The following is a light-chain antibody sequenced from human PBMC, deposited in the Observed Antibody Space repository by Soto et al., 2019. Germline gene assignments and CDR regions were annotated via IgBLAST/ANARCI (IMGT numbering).Light chain of an antibody. CDR1: QSVGSSY. J-gene: IGKJ1*01. CDR2: GAS. Sequence: EIVLTQSPGTLSLSPGERATLSCRASQSVGSSYLAWYQQRPGQAPRLLIYGASSRATGIPDRFSGSGSGTDFTLTISRLEPEDFAVYYCQQYGNSQWTFGQGTKVEIK. V-gene: IGKV3-20*01. CDR3: QQYGNSQWT.